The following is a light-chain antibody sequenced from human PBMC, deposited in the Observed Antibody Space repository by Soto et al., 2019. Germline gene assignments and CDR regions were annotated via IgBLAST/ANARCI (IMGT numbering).Light chain of an antibody. J-gene: IGLJ1*01. CDR2: DVS. Sequence: QSVLTQPASVSGSPGQSITISCMGTSSDVGGYNFVSWYQQHPGKAPKLMIYDVSNRPSGVSNRFSGSKSGNTASLTISGLQAEDEADYYCSSYTSRNTLVFGTGTKLTVL. CDR1: SSDVGGYNF. CDR3: SSYTSRNTLV. V-gene: IGLV2-14*01.